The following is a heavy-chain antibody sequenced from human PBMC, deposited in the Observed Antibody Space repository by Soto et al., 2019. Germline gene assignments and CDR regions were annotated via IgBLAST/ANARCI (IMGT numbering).Heavy chain of an antibody. CDR3: ARDLRLYYYDSSGPFDY. Sequence: PGGSLRLSCAASGCTFSSYAMHWVRQAPGKGLEWVAVISYDGSNKYYADSVKGRFTISRDNSKNTLYLQMNSLRAEDTAVYYCARDLRLYYYDSSGPFDYWGQGTLVTVAS. CDR2: ISYDGSNK. J-gene: IGHJ4*02. CDR1: GCTFSSYA. D-gene: IGHD3-22*01. V-gene: IGHV3-30-3*01.